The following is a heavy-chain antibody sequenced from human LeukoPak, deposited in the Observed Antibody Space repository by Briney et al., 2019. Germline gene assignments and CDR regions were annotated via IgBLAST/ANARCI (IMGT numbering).Heavy chain of an antibody. J-gene: IGHJ6*03. CDR3: ARGPPGVDGSGGYYYYYYMDV. D-gene: IGHD3-10*01. Sequence: GGSLRLSCAASGFTFSSYSMNWVRQAPGKGLEWVSYISSSSSTIYYADSVKGRITISRDNAKNSLYLQMNSLRAEDTAVYYCARGPPGVDGSGGYYYYYYMDVWGKGTTVTVSS. V-gene: IGHV3-48*04. CDR1: GFTFSSYS. CDR2: ISSSSSTI.